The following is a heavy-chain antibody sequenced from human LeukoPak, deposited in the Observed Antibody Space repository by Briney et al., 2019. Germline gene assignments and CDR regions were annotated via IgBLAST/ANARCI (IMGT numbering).Heavy chain of an antibody. CDR1: GFTFSTYA. CDR2: ISSNGGST. Sequence: GGSLRLSCAASGFTFSTYAMHWVRQAPGKGLEYVSAISSNGGSTYYANSVKGRFTISRDNSKNTLYLQMGSLRAEDMGVYYCARVRYSGYYWFDPWGQGTLVTVSS. J-gene: IGHJ5*02. D-gene: IGHD5-12*01. V-gene: IGHV3-64*01. CDR3: ARVRYSGYYWFDP.